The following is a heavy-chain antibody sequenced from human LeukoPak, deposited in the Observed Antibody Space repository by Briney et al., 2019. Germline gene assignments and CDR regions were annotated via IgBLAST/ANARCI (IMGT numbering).Heavy chain of an antibody. D-gene: IGHD3-10*01. CDR1: GYTFSSYD. V-gene: IGHV1-8*01. CDR3: ARGGYYGSGSLYYGLDV. Sequence: ASVKVSCKASGYTFSSYDINWVRQATGQGPEWMGWINPNSGNTGYAQKFQGRVTMTWSRSISTVYMELSSLTPEDTALYFCARGGYYGSGSLYYGLDVWGQGTTVTVSS. CDR2: INPNSGNT. J-gene: IGHJ6*02.